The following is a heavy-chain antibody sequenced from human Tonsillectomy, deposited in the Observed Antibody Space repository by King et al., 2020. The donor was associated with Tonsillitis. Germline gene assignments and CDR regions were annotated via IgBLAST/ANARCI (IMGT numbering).Heavy chain of an antibody. D-gene: IGHD2-2*01. CDR1: GGSISSSDYY. CDR3: ARHLGLLLVPPFFDY. Sequence: QLQESGPGLVTPSETLSLTCTVSGGSISSSDYYWGWIRQPPGKGLEWIGTISYSGNTYYTKSLKSRVTISKDMSKNQVSLKLRSVTAADTAVYYCARHLGLLLVPPFFDYWGQGNLVTVSS. J-gene: IGHJ4*02. V-gene: IGHV4-39*01. CDR2: ISYSGNT.